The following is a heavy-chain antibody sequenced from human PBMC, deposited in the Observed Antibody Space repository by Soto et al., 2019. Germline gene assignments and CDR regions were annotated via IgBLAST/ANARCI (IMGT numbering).Heavy chain of an antibody. CDR1: GYMFISYG. CDR3: VPDLDGSGSYYTDY. Sequence: ASVKVSCKASGYMFISYGINWVRQAPGQGLEWMGWISASNGNTKYAQNFQGRVTMTTDTSTSTAYTEMRSLRSDDTAVYYCVPDLDGSGSYYTDYWGPGTLVTVSS. D-gene: IGHD3-10*01. CDR2: ISASNGNT. V-gene: IGHV1-18*01. J-gene: IGHJ4*02.